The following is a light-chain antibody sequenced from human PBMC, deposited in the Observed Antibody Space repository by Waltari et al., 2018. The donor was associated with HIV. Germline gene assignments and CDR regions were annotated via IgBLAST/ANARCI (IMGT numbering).Light chain of an antibody. CDR1: SSDIGSYS. CDR3: ATWDNSLSIGV. CDR2: YTY. J-gene: IGLJ3*02. V-gene: IGLV1-51*01. Sequence: QSVLTQPPSVSAAPGLKVTISCSGSSSDIGSYSVSWYQQFPGTAPRRLIFYTYKRPAGIPDRFSSSKAGTSSTLDITGLQTGDEADYYGATWDNSLSIGVFGGGTKLTVL.